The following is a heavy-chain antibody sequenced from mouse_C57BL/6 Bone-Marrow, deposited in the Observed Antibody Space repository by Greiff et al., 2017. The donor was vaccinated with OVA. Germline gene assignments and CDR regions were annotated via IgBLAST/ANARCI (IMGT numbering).Heavy chain of an antibody. Sequence: EVNVVEPGGGLVQPGESLKLSCESNEYEFPSHDMSWVRKTPEKRLELVAAINSDGGSTYYPDTMERRFIISRDNTKKTLYLQMSSLRSEDTALYYCARHGITTVVAHWYFDVWGTGTTVTVSS. CDR2: INSDGGST. CDR1: EYEFPSHD. J-gene: IGHJ1*03. V-gene: IGHV5-2*01. CDR3: ARHGITTVVAHWYFDV. D-gene: IGHD1-1*01.